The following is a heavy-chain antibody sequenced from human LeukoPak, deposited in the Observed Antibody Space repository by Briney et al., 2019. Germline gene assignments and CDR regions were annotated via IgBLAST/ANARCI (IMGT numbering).Heavy chain of an antibody. Sequence: GGSLRLSCAASGFTFSSYGMHWVRQAPGKGLEWVAVISYDGSNKYYADSVKGRFTISRDNSKNTLYLQMNSMRAEDTAVYYCAKSGRDDFWSGYSSYYYYYMDVWGKGTTVTVSS. J-gene: IGHJ6*03. CDR1: GFTFSSYG. D-gene: IGHD3-3*01. CDR2: ISYDGSNK. CDR3: AKSGRDDFWSGYSSYYYYYMDV. V-gene: IGHV3-30*18.